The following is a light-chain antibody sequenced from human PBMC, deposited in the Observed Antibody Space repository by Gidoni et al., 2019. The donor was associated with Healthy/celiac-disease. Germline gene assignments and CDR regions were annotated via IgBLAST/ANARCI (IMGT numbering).Light chain of an antibody. Sequence: HSALTQPASVSGSPGQSITISCTGTSSDVGGYNYVSWYQQHPCKAPKLMIYDVSNRPSGVSNRFSGSKSGNTASLTISGLQAEDEADYYCSSYTSSSTFYVFGTGTKVTVL. CDR3: SSYTSSSTFYV. J-gene: IGLJ1*01. CDR1: SSDVGGYNY. V-gene: IGLV2-14*03. CDR2: DVS.